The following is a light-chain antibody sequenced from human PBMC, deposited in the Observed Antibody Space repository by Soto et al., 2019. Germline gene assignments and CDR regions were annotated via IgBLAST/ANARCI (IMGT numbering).Light chain of an antibody. V-gene: IGKV2-30*01. CDR3: LQGSHWQGT. Sequence: DVVMTQSPLSLPVTLGQPASISCKSNQSLVFRDGNTYLNWYQQRPGQSPRRLIYKVSNRDSGVPDRFSGSGSDTDFPLKISRVEAEDIETYYCLQGSHWQGTFGQGTKVEIK. J-gene: IGKJ1*01. CDR1: QSLVFRDGNTY. CDR2: KVS.